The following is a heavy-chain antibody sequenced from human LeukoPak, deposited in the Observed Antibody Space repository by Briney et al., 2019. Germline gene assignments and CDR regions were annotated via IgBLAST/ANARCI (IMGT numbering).Heavy chain of an antibody. J-gene: IGHJ4*02. D-gene: IGHD4-11*01. Sequence: GGSLRLSCAASGFTFSSYSMNWVRQAPGKGLEWVSSISSSSSYIYYADSVKGRFTISRDNAKNSLYLQMNSLRAEDTAVYYCAREAVTEGPFDYWGQGTLVTVSS. CDR3: AREAVTEGPFDY. V-gene: IGHV3-21*01. CDR2: ISSSSSYI. CDR1: GFTFSSYS.